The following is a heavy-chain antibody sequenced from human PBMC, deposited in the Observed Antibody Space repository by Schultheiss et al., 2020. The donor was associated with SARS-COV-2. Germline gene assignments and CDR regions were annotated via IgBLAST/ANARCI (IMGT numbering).Heavy chain of an antibody. Sequence: GGSLRLSCAASGFTFSDHYMDWVRQAPGKGLEWVSVVSGSGGGTYYADSVKGRFTISRDNSKNTLYLQMNSLRAEDTAVYYCATSSGPFYGDPPDYWGQGTLVTVSS. CDR3: ATSSGPFYGDPPDY. J-gene: IGHJ4*02. CDR2: VSGSGGGT. V-gene: IGHV3-23*01. D-gene: IGHD4-17*01. CDR1: GFTFSDHY.